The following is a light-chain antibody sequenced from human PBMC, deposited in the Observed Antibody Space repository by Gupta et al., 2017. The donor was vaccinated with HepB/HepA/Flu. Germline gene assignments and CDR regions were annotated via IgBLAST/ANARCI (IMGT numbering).Light chain of an antibody. CDR3: QSYDDPLSGVV. CDR1: TSNIGAGHE. V-gene: IGLV1-40*01. Sequence: QSVLTQPPSVSGAPGQRVTISCTGSTSNIGAGHEVHWYQQFPGRAPKRLIDGDNTRPSGVPDRFSGYKSGTYASLDVTGLQAEDEADDYCQSYDDPLSGVVLGGGTKVTVL. J-gene: IGLJ3*02. CDR2: GDN.